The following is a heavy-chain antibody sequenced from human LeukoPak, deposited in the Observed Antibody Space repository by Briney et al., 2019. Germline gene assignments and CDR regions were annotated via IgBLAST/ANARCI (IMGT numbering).Heavy chain of an antibody. Sequence: TGGSLRLSCAASGFNISDFWMTWVRQAPGKGLEWVANIKEDGTEKHLVDSVKGRFTISRDNTKNLLYLQMNSLRAEDTAVYYCAKKGYYDGSGYYMYYFDHWGQGTLVTVSS. CDR3: AKKGYYDGSGYYMYYFDH. V-gene: IGHV3-7*03. D-gene: IGHD3-22*01. J-gene: IGHJ4*02. CDR1: GFNISDFW. CDR2: IKEDGTEK.